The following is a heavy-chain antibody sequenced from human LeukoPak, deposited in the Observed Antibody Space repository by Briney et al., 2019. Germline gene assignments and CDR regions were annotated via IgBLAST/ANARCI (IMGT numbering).Heavy chain of an antibody. CDR2: IYYSGST. V-gene: IGHV4-30-4*08. D-gene: IGHD2-2*01. CDR1: GGSISSYY. CDR3: ARAGSDIVVVPNWFDP. Sequence: SETLSLTCTVSGGSISSYYWSWIRQPPGKGLEWIGYIYYSGSTYYNPSLKSRVTISVDTSKNQFSLKLSSVTAADTAVYYCARAGSDIVVVPNWFDPWGQGTLVTVSS. J-gene: IGHJ5*02.